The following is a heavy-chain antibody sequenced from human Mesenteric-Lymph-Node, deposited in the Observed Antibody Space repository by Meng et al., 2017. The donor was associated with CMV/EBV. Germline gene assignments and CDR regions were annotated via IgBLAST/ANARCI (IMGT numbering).Heavy chain of an antibody. D-gene: IGHD3-10*01. V-gene: IGHV1-69*06. CDR2: IIPIFGTA. Sequence: YAISWVRKAPGQGLEWMGGIIPIFGTANYAQKFQGRVTINADKSTSTAYMELSSLRSEDTAVHYCARGSGGPMVRGVIIENYYFDYWGQGTLVTVSS. CDR3: ARGSGGPMVRGVIIENYYFDY. CDR1: YA. J-gene: IGHJ4*02.